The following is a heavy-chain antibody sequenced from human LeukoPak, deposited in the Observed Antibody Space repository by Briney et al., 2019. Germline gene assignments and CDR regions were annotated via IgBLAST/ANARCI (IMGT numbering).Heavy chain of an antibody. V-gene: IGHV3-7*05. J-gene: IGHJ4*02. Sequence: GGSLRLSCAASGFTFSNYWMGWVRRPPGKGLEGVAKINQDGSEKYYVDSVKGRFTISRDNARNSLDPEMNSLRAEDTAVYYCSRVLGGDGHGAFAYWGQGTLVTVSS. CDR1: GFTFSNYW. CDR2: INQDGSEK. CDR3: SRVLGGDGHGAFAY. D-gene: IGHD2-21*01.